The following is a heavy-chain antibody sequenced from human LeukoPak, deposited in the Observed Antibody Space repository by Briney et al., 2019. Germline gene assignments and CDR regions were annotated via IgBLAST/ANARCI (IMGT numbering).Heavy chain of an antibody. V-gene: IGHV4-59*01. CDR2: IYYSGNT. J-gene: IGHJ3*02. CDR1: GGSISIYY. Sequence: SETLSLTCTVSGGSISIYYWSWIRQPPGKGLEWIGSIYYSGNTNYNPSLKSRDTISVDTSKNQFSLKLPSVTAADTAVYFCARGPYSYDSSGAFDIWGQGTMVTVSS. CDR3: ARGPYSYDSSGAFDI. D-gene: IGHD3-22*01.